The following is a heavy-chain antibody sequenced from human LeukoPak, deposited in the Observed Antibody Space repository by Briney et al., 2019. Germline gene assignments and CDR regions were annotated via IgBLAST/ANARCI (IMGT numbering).Heavy chain of an antibody. V-gene: IGHV4-61*01. Sequence: SETLSLTCTVSGGSVSSGSYYWSWIRQPPGKGLEWIGYIYYSGSTNYNPSLKSRVTISVDTSKNQFSLILTSVTAADTALYHCARVRSGYSYGPFDYWGQGTLVTVSS. D-gene: IGHD5-18*01. J-gene: IGHJ4*02. CDR2: IYYSGST. CDR3: ARVRSGYSYGPFDY. CDR1: GGSVSSGSYY.